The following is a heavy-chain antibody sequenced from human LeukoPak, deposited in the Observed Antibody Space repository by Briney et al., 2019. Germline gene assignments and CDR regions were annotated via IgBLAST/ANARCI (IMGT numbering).Heavy chain of an antibody. V-gene: IGHV3-11*04. D-gene: IGHD3-10*01. CDR3: AKAKGMHRYYYGMDV. CDR2: ISSSGSTI. J-gene: IGHJ6*02. Sequence: KTGGSLRLSCAASGFTFSDYYMSWIRQAPGKGLEWVSYISSSGSTIYYADSVKGRFTISRDNAKNSLYLQMNSLRVEDTAVYYCAKAKGMHRYYYGMDVWGQGTTVTVSS. CDR1: GFTFSDYY.